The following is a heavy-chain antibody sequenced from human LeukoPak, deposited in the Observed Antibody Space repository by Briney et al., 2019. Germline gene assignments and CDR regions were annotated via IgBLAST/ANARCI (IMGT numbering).Heavy chain of an antibody. CDR2: IYPGGST. J-gene: IGHJ3*02. CDR3: ARGPWAAAGGSIDGLNI. D-gene: IGHD6-13*01. V-gene: IGHV3-53*04. CDR1: GFTVSSNY. Sequence: GGSLRLSCAASGFTVSSNYMSWVRQAPGKGLEWVSVIYPGGSTYYADSVKGRFTISRHNSENTLDLQMNSLRVEDTAVYFCARGPWAAAGGSIDGLNIWGQGTMVTVSS.